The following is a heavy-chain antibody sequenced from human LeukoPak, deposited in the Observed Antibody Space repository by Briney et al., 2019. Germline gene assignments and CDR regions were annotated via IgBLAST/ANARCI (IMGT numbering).Heavy chain of an antibody. J-gene: IGHJ3*01. CDR2: IYYGGST. D-gene: IGHD6-19*01. V-gene: IGHV4-39*02. CDR3: ARDSPPQFSSGLYGGGFCF. CDR1: GGSISSSSYY. Sequence: SETLSLTCTVSGGSISSSSYYWGWIRQPPGKGLGWIGSIYYGGSTYYNPSLRSRVTIFVDTSKNQISLELSSVTAADTALHYWARDSPPQFSSGLYGGGFCFWGQGTKVTVSS.